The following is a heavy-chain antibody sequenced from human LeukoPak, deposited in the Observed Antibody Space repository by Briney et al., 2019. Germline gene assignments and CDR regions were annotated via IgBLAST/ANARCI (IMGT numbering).Heavy chain of an antibody. CDR3: AKIGYSSGWAYYYYMDV. J-gene: IGHJ6*03. D-gene: IGHD6-19*01. V-gene: IGHV3-23*01. CDR2: ISVSGNT. Sequence: GGSLRLSCAASGFTLSSYAMSWVRQGPGKGLEWVSAISVSGNTYHADSVKGRFTISRDSSKNTLYLQMNSLRAEDTAVYYCAKIGYSSGWAYYYYMDVWGKGTTVTVSS. CDR1: GFTLSSYA.